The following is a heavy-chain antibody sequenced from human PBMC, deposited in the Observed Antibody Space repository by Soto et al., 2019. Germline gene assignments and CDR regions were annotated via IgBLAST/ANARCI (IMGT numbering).Heavy chain of an antibody. J-gene: IGHJ4*02. D-gene: IGHD6-19*01. CDR3: ARSSSGWAYYFDY. Sequence: EVQLVESGGGLVRPGGSLRLSCAASGFTFSSYSMNWVRQAPGKGLEWVSYISSSSGTTYHADSVKGRFTISRDNAKNSLYLQMNSLRAEETAVYYCARSSSGWAYYFDYWGQGTLVTVSS. CDR2: ISSSSGTT. V-gene: IGHV3-48*01. CDR1: GFTFSSYS.